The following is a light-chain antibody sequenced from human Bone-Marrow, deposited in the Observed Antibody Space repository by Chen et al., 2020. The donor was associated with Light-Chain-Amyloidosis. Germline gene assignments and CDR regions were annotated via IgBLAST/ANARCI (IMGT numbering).Light chain of an antibody. V-gene: IGLV3-25*03. J-gene: IGLJ2*01. CDR1: DLPTKY. Sequence: SYELTQPPSVSVSPGQTARITCSGDDLPTKYAYWYQQKPGQAPVLVIHRDTERPSGISERFSGSSSGTTATLTFSGVQSADEADYHCQSADSSGTYEVIFGGGTKLTVL. CDR3: QSADSSGTYEVI. CDR2: RDT.